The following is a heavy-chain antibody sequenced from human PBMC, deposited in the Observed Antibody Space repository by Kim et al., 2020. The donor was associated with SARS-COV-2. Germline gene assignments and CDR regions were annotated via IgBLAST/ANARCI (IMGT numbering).Heavy chain of an antibody. CDR1: GFTFSSYG. Sequence: GGSLRLSCAASGFTFSSYGMHWVRQAPGKGLEWVAVIWYDGSNKYYADSVKGRFTISRDNSKNTLYLQMNSLRAEDTAVYYCARGWDGDYVGYFDYWGQGTLVTVSS. CDR2: IWYDGSNK. J-gene: IGHJ4*02. CDR3: ARGWDGDYVGYFDY. V-gene: IGHV3-33*01. D-gene: IGHD4-17*01.